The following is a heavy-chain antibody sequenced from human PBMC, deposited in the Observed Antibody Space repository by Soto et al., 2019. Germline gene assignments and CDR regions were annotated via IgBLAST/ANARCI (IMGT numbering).Heavy chain of an antibody. J-gene: IGHJ4*02. V-gene: IGHV3-23*01. Sequence: GGSPRLSCAASGFTFSSYAMSWVRQAPEKGLEWVSAISGRGGSTYYADSVKGRFTISRDNSKNTLYLQRNRLRAEDTAVYYCAKDHWIAAARTFDYWGQGTLVTVSS. CDR1: GFTFSSYA. CDR2: ISGRGGST. D-gene: IGHD6-13*01. CDR3: AKDHWIAAARTFDY.